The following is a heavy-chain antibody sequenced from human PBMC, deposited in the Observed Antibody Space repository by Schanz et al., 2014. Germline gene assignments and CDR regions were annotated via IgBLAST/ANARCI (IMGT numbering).Heavy chain of an antibody. CDR3: AKDQGSYGSGSYSYFDY. Sequence: EVQLLESGGGLERPGGSLRLSCAASGFTFSSYTRNWVRRAPGKGLEWVSAISGSGGSTFSADSVKARFTISRDNSKNTLYLQMNSLRAEDTAVYYCAKDQGSYGSGSYSYFDYWGQGTLANGSS. V-gene: IGHV3-23*01. D-gene: IGHD3-10*01. J-gene: IGHJ4*02. CDR2: ISGSGGST. CDR1: GFTFSSYT.